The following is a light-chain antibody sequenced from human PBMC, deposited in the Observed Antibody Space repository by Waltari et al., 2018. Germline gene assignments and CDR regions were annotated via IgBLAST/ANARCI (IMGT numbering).Light chain of an antibody. Sequence: SYVLTQPPSVSVAPGETASITCGEHNMSGRNVHWYQQKPGQAPVLIVYDDSGRPSGIPERFSGSNSGNTATLTISRVEAGDEADYYCQVWDSASDHYVFGTGTKVTAL. V-gene: IGLV3-21*02. J-gene: IGLJ1*01. CDR2: DDS. CDR1: NMSGRN. CDR3: QVWDSASDHYV.